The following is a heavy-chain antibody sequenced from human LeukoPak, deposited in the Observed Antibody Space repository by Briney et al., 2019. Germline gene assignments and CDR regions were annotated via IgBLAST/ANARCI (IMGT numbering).Heavy chain of an antibody. D-gene: IGHD6-19*01. CDR2: IIPIFGTA. V-gene: IGHV1-69*05. CDR1: GGTFSSYA. Sequence: ASVKVSCKASGGTFSSYAISWVRQAPGQGIEWMGGIIPIFGTANYAQKFQGRITITTDESTSTAYMELSSLRSEDTAVYYCARTKAVAGTVDWFDPWGQGTLVTVSS. CDR3: ARTKAVAGTVDWFDP. J-gene: IGHJ5*02.